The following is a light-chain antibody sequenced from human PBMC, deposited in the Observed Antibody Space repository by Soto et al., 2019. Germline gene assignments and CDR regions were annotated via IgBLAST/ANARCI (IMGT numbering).Light chain of an antibody. V-gene: IGKV1-9*01. CDR3: PKLDNYPRT. Sequence: DIQLTQSPSFLSASVGDRVTITCRASQVISSYLAWYQQKPGKATKLLIYTASTLQSGVPSRFSGSGSGTEFTLTISSLQPEDFATYYCPKLDNYPRTFGQGTKVEIK. CDR2: TAS. J-gene: IGKJ1*01. CDR1: QVISSY.